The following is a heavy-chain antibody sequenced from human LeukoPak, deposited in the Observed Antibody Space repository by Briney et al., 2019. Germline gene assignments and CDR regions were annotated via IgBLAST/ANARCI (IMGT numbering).Heavy chain of an antibody. CDR3: ASSFRPYDSSGKEFDY. J-gene: IGHJ4*02. CDR2: IIPIFGTA. Sequence: ASVTVSCTASGGTFSSYAISWVRQAPGQGLEWMGGIIPIFGTANYAQKFQGRVTITADESTSTAYMELSSLRSEDTAVYYCASSFRPYDSSGKEFDYWGQGTLVTVSS. V-gene: IGHV1-69*13. CDR1: GGTFSSYA. D-gene: IGHD3-22*01.